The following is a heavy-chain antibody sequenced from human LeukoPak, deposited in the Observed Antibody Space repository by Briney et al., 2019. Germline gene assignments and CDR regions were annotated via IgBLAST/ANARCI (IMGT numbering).Heavy chain of an antibody. CDR2: VYYSGST. D-gene: IGHD2-8*01. CDR3: ARASFNVVFGNWFDP. J-gene: IGHJ5*02. CDR1: SGSIGSSSNY. Sequence: PSETLSLTCTVSSGSIGSSSNYWGWIRQAPGKGLEWIGNVYYSGSTLYNPSLKSRVTISVDTSKTQLSLKLRSVTAADTAIYYCARASFNVVFGNWFDPWGQGTLVTVSS. V-gene: IGHV4-39*01.